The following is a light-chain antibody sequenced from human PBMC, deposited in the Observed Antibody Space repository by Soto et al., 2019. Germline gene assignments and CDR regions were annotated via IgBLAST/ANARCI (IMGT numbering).Light chain of an antibody. Sequence: EIVLTQSPATLSLSPGERATLSCRASQSVSSYLAWYQQKPGQAPRLLIYDASNRATGIPARFSGSGSGTDFTLTISSLQAEDVAVYYCQQYYSTPPTFGQGTNLEIK. CDR2: DAS. CDR1: QSVSSY. V-gene: IGKV3-11*01. J-gene: IGKJ2*01. CDR3: QQYYSTPPT.